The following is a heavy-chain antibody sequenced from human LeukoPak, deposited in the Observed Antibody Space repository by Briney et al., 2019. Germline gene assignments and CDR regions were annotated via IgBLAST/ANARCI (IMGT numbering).Heavy chain of an antibody. CDR1: GFTFSYYN. J-gene: IGHJ4*02. CDR3: AKMVREFYTISYYFDY. CDR2: ISGSGAGT. V-gene: IGHV3-23*01. Sequence: GGSLRLSCAASGFTFSYYNMNWVRQAPGKGLEWVSGISGSGAGTYYADSVKGRFTISRDNSKNTLYLQMNSLRAEDTAVYYCAKMVREFYTISYYFDYWGQGTLVTVSS. D-gene: IGHD2-8*01.